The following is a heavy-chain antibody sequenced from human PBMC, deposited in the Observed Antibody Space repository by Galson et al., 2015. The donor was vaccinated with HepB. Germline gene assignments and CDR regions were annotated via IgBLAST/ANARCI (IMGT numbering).Heavy chain of an antibody. V-gene: IGHV3-7*01. Sequence: SLRLSCAASGFTFSSYWMSWVRQAPGKGLEWVANIKEDGSAKYYVDSVKGRFTISRDNAKNSLDLQMDSLRAEDTAIYYCARDPGYDFWSGYLDWGQGTLVAVSS. CDR2: IKEDGSAK. CDR3: ARDPGYDFWSGYLD. J-gene: IGHJ4*01. D-gene: IGHD3-3*01. CDR1: GFTFSSYW.